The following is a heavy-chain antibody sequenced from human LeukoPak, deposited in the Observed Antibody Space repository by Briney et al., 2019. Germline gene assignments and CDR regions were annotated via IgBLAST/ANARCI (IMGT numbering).Heavy chain of an antibody. Sequence: SETLSLTCTVSGGSISSYYWSWVRQPPGKGLEWIGYIYYSGSTNYNPSLKSRVTISVDTSKNQFSLKLSSVTAADTAMYYCARQGSGYSPTYYYYMDVWGKGTTVTISS. CDR2: IYYSGST. J-gene: IGHJ6*03. V-gene: IGHV4-59*01. CDR3: ARQGSGYSPTYYYYMDV. CDR1: GGSISSYY. D-gene: IGHD5-18*01.